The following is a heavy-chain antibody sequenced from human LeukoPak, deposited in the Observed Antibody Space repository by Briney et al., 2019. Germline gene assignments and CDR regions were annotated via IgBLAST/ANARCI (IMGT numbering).Heavy chain of an antibody. CDR1: KFTFNTYA. J-gene: IGHJ4*02. CDR3: ARAKYCNAGNCFLIDY. Sequence: VGSLRLSCAASKFTFNTYAMHWVRQAPGKGLEWVSLISYDGSNTYYADSVRGRFTISRDNSKNTLFLQMNSLRGDDTAVYYCARAKYCNAGNCFLIDYWGQGMLVTVAS. V-gene: IGHV3-30*04. CDR2: ISYDGSNT. D-gene: IGHD2/OR15-2a*01.